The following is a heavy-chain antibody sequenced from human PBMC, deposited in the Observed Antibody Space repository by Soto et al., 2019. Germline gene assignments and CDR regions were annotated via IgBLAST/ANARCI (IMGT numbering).Heavy chain of an antibody. CDR3: GGVEGGITFFGVVIPPFAS. J-gene: IGHJ4*02. CDR1: GFTFSDYY. Sequence: PGGSLRLSCAASGFTFSDYYMSWIRQAPGKGLEWVSYISSSGSTIYYADSVKGRFTISRDNAKNSLYLQMNSLRAEDTAVYYWGGVEGGITFFGVVIPPFASGGQGTLVPVSP. V-gene: IGHV3-11*01. D-gene: IGHD3-3*01. CDR2: ISSSGSTI.